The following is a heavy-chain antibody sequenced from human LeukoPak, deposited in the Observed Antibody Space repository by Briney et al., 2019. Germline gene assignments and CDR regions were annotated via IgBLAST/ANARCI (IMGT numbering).Heavy chain of an antibody. CDR2: INPNSGGT. Sequence: ASVKVSCKASGYTFTGYYMHWVRQAPGQGLEWMGWINPNSGGTNYAQKFQGRVTMTRDTSISTAYMELSRLRSDDTAVYYCARDRGGYDHYYYYYMDVWGKGTTVTVSS. J-gene: IGHJ6*03. V-gene: IGHV1-2*02. D-gene: IGHD5-12*01. CDR3: ARDRGGYDHYYYYYMDV. CDR1: GYTFTGYY.